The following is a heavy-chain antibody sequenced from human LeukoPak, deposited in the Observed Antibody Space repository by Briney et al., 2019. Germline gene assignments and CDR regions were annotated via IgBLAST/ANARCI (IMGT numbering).Heavy chain of an antibody. D-gene: IGHD1-26*01. CDR3: ARYLWVGATAPRYFDY. V-gene: IGHV5-51*01. CDR1: GYSFTSYC. CDR2: IYPGDSDT. Sequence: PGESLKISCKGSGYSFTSYCIGWVRQMPGKGLEWMGIIYPGDSDTRYSPSFQGQVTISADKSISTAYLQWSSLKASDTAMYYCARYLWVGATAPRYFDYWGQGTLVTVSS. J-gene: IGHJ4*02.